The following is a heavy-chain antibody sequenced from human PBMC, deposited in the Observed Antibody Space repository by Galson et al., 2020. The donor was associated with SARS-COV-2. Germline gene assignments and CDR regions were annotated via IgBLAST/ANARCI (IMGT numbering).Heavy chain of an antibody. Sequence: SETLSLTCSVSGSPIDSYYWSWIRQPPGTGLEWIACMYYSWGAKYNPSLKSRVTISVDTSKNQFSMNLKSVTAADTAVYYCARDLFGELLSPFDYWGQGTLVTVSS. V-gene: IGHV4-59*12. D-gene: IGHD3-10*02. J-gene: IGHJ4*02. CDR3: ARDLFGELLSPFDY. CDR1: GSPIDSYY. CDR2: MYYSWGA.